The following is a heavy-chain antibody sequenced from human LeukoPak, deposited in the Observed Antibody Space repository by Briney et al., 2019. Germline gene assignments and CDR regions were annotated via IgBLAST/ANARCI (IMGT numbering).Heavy chain of an antibody. CDR1: GFTFSTYG. V-gene: IGHV3-30*18. CDR3: AKGATMIVRGGMDV. J-gene: IGHJ6*02. CDR2: IAYDGGSE. Sequence: PGGSLRLSCAASGFTFSTYGMHWVRQAPGKGLEWVAVIAYDGGSEYYGDSVKGRFTISRDNPKNTLYLQMNSLRAEDTAVYYCAKGATMIVRGGMDVWGQGTTVTVSS. D-gene: IGHD3-22*01.